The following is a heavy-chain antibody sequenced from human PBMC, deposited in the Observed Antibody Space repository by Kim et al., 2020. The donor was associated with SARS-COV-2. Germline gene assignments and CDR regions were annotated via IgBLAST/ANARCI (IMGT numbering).Heavy chain of an antibody. Sequence: GGSLRLSCAASGFTFSDHYMDWVRQTPGKGLEWVGRVRNKANSYTTEYAASVKGRSTISRDDSKNSLYLQMNILKTEDTAVYYCARGGGPYSGSYYFDYWGQGTLVTVSS. V-gene: IGHV3-72*01. J-gene: IGHJ4*02. CDR2: VRNKANSYTT. D-gene: IGHD1-26*01. CDR1: GFTFSDHY. CDR3: ARGGGPYSGSYYFDY.